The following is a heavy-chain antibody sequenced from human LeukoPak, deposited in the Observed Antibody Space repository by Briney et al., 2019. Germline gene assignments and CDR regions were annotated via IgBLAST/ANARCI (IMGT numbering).Heavy chain of an antibody. J-gene: IGHJ4*02. CDR1: EFDFSSHA. CDR2: ISGSKT. CDR3: ANEMRPNDY. V-gene: IGHV3-23*01. D-gene: IGHD6-25*01. Sequence: PGGSLRLSCAASEFDFSSHAMTWVRQAPGEGLEWVSAISGSKTYYADSVKGRFTISRDNSKNTLYLQMNSLRAEDTAVYYCANEMRPNDYWGQGTQVTVSS.